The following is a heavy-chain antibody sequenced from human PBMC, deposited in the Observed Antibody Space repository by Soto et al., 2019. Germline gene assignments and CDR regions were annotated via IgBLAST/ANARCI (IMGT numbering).Heavy chain of an antibody. D-gene: IGHD1-1*01. CDR3: AKSVYNWNDGFFDY. CDR1: GGSISSGHW. Sequence: SETLSLTCAVSGGSISSGHWWNWVRQPPGKGLEWIGEIYHSGGTNYNPSLKSRVTISIDKSKNQFSLRLNSVTAADTAVYYCAKSVYNWNDGFFDYWGQGTLVTVSS. CDR2: IYHSGGT. J-gene: IGHJ4*02. V-gene: IGHV4-4*02.